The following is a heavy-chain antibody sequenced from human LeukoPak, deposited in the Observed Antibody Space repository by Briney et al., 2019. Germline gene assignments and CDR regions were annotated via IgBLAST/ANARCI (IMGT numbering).Heavy chain of an antibody. CDR3: ARENYDFWSGYLFD. V-gene: IGHV4-59*01. CDR2: IYYSGST. Sequence: SETLSLTSTVSGGSISSYYWSWIRQPPGKGLEWIGYIYYSGSTNYNPSLKSRVTISVDTSKDQFSLKLSSVTAADTAVYYCARENYDFWSGYLFDWGQGTLVTVSS. D-gene: IGHD3-3*01. CDR1: GGSISSYY. J-gene: IGHJ4*02.